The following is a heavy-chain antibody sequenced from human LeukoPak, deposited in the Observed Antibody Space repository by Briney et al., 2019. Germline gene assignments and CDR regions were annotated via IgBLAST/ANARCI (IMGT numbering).Heavy chain of an antibody. V-gene: IGHV3-66*02. CDR1: GFTVSSNY. J-gene: IGHJ4*02. CDR2: TYSGGST. D-gene: IGHD6-13*01. Sequence: PGGSLRLSCAASGFTVSSNYMSWVRQAPGKGLEWVSVTYSGGSTYYADCVKGRFTISRDNSKNTLDLQMNSLRAEDTAVYYCASPPWYSSSWYLDYWGQGTLVTVSS. CDR3: ASPPWYSSSWYLDY.